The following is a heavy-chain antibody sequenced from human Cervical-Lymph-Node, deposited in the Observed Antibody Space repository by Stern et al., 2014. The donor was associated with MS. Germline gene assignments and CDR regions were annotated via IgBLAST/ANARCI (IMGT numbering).Heavy chain of an antibody. V-gene: IGHV3-74*02. CDR2: INGDGTVS. D-gene: IGHD1-1*01. J-gene: IGHJ4*02. CDR3: ASAYRAS. Sequence: EVQLVQSGGGIVQPGGSLMISCVASGFNFRTYWMPWVRQGPGKGLEWVSRINGDGTVSTYADSVRGRFTISRNNANNTISLQLNNLRVEDTAIYYCASAYRASWGQGTLVTVST. CDR1: GFNFRTYW.